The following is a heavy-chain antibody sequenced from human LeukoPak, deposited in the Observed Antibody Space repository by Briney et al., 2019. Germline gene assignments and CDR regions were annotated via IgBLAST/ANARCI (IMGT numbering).Heavy chain of an antibody. CDR1: GYTFTSYG. D-gene: IGHD5-18*01. CDR3: ARDLKENVDTATFDY. Sequence: SVKVSCKASGYTFTSYGISWVRQAPGQGLEWMGGIIPIFGTANYAQKFQGRVTMTRDTSTSTVYMELSSLRSEDTAVYYCARDLKENVDTATFDYWGQGTLVTVSS. V-gene: IGHV1-69*05. J-gene: IGHJ4*02. CDR2: IIPIFGTA.